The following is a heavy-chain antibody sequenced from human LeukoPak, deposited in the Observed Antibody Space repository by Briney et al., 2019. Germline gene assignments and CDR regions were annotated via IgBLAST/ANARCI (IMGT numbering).Heavy chain of an antibody. Sequence: GGSLRLSCAASGFTFNDYCMSWVRQAPGKGLEWVSGTNWNGGRTGYADSMKGRFIISRDNANNSLYLQVNSLRAEDTALYYCARNFGGGDSSGPYYWGQGTLVTVPS. J-gene: IGHJ4*02. CDR2: TNWNGGRT. CDR3: ARNFGGGDSSGPYY. CDR1: GFTFNDYC. V-gene: IGHV3-20*04. D-gene: IGHD3-22*01.